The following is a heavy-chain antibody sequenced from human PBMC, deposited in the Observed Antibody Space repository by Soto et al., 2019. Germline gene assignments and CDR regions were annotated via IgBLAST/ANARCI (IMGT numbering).Heavy chain of an antibody. J-gene: IGHJ4*02. Sequence: QVQLVQSGAELKKPGSSVKVSCEASGDTFSFYTINWVRQAPGLGLEWMGRVIPILSMSSYAQEVQGRLTMTADKSTSTAYLELRSLLSADTAFYYCTTSYASGYRAFDYWGQGALVTVSS. D-gene: IGHD3-16*01. V-gene: IGHV1-69*02. CDR3: TTSYASGYRAFDY. CDR1: GDTFSFYT. CDR2: VIPILSMS.